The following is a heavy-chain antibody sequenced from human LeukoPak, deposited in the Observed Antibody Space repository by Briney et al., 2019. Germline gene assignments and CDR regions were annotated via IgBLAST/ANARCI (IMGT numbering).Heavy chain of an antibody. J-gene: IGHJ5*01. Sequence: GGSLRLSCAASGFTVSSNYMSWVRQAPGKGLEWVSFIGTSSGAIYYADSVKGRFTISRDNAKKSLYLQMNSLRDEDTAVYYCARNLDSWGQGALVTVSS. CDR1: GFTVSSNY. CDR3: ARNLDS. V-gene: IGHV3-48*02. CDR2: IGTSSGAI.